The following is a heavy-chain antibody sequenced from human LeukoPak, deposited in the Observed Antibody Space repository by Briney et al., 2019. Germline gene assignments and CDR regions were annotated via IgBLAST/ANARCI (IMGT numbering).Heavy chain of an antibody. V-gene: IGHV4-39*07. CDR2: IYYSGST. D-gene: IGHD3-16*01. J-gene: IGHJ4*02. CDR1: GGSISSSSYY. CDR3: ARMGGLAY. Sequence: SETLSLTCTVSGGSISSSSYYWGWIRQPPGKGLEWIGSIYYSGSTYYNPSLKSRVTISVDTSKNQFSLKLGSVTAADTAVYYCARMGGLAYWGQGTLVTVSS.